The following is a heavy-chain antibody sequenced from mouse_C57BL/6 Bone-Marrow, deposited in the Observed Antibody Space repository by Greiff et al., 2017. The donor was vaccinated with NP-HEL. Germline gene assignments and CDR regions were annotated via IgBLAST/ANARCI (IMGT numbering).Heavy chain of an antibody. Sequence: VKLLESGAELARPGASVKMSCKASGYTFTSYTMHWVKQRPGQGLEWIGYINPSSGYTKYNQKFKDKATLTADKSSSTAYMQLSSLTSEDSAVYYCARPNWAWFAYWGQGTLVTVSA. V-gene: IGHV1-4*01. J-gene: IGHJ3*01. D-gene: IGHD4-1*01. CDR1: GYTFTSYT. CDR3: ARPNWAWFAY. CDR2: INPSSGYT.